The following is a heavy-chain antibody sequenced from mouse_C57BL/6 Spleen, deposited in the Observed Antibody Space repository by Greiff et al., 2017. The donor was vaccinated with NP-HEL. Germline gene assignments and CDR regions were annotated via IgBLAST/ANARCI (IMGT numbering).Heavy chain of an antibody. CDR1: GYTFTSYG. D-gene: IGHD1-1*01. Sequence: VQLQQSGAELARPGASVKLSCKASGYTFTSYGISWVKQRTGQGLEWIGEIYPRSGNTYYNEKFKGKATLTADKSSSTAYMELRSLTSEDSAVYFCARSYYGSSPLDCWGQGATLTVSS. CDR2: IYPRSGNT. CDR3: ARSYYGSSPLDC. V-gene: IGHV1-81*01. J-gene: IGHJ2*01.